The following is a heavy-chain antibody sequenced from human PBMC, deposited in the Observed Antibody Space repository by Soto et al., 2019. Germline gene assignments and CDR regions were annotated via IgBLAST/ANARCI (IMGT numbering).Heavy chain of an antibody. CDR1: GFTVSSNY. CDR3: ARGEISTSGWDYYYYGMDV. V-gene: IGHV3-53*01. J-gene: IGHJ6*02. CDR2: IYSGGST. D-gene: IGHD2-2*01. Sequence: EVQLVESGGGLIQPGGSLRLSCAASGFTVSSNYMSWVRQAPGKGLEWVSVIYSGGSTYYADSVKGRFTISRDNSTNTLYLQMNSLRAEDTAVYYCARGEISTSGWDYYYYGMDVWGQGTTVTVSS.